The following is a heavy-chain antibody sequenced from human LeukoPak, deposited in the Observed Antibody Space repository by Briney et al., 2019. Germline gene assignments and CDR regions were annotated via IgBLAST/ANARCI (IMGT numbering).Heavy chain of an antibody. D-gene: IGHD6-19*01. CDR1: VYTFTGYY. J-gene: IGHJ4*02. CDR2: INPNSGGT. V-gene: IGHV1-2*02. CDR3: ARGGGIGWAVAGLIDY. Sequence: ASVKVSCKASVYTFTGYYMHWVRQAPGQGLEWMGWINPNSGGTNYVQKFQGRVTMTRDTSISTAYMELSRLRYDDTAVYYCARGGGIGWAVAGLIDYWGQGTLDTVSS.